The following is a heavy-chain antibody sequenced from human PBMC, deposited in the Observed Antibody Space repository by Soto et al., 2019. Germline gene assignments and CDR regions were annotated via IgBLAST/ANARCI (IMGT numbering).Heavy chain of an antibody. Sequence: EVHLLESGGGLVQPGGSLRLSCAASGFTFSNFAMSWVRQAPGKGLEWVSGISGGGGDTYYADSVKGRFTITRDNSKKTLYLQMNSLKGEDTAIYYCAKDRLGGSNWYGLLDSWGQGTLVTVSS. CDR2: ISGGGGDT. CDR3: AKDRLGGSNWYGLLDS. D-gene: IGHD6-13*01. V-gene: IGHV3-23*01. CDR1: GFTFSNFA. J-gene: IGHJ4*02.